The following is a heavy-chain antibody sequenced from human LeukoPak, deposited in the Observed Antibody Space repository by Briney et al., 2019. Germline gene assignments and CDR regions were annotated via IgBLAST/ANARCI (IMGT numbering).Heavy chain of an antibody. Sequence: ASVKVSCKASGGTFSSYAISWVRQAPGQGLEWMGGIIPIFGTANYAQKFQDRVTITADESTSTAYMELSSLRSEDTAVYYCARCYYQLLSYYYYYYMDVWGKGTTVTVSS. CDR2: IIPIFGTA. CDR1: GGTFSSYA. CDR3: ARCYYQLLSYYYYYYMDV. V-gene: IGHV1-69*13. D-gene: IGHD2-2*01. J-gene: IGHJ6*03.